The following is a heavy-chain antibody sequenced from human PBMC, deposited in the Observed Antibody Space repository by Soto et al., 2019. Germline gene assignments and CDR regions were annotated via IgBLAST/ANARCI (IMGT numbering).Heavy chain of an antibody. CDR2: ISQDGRAT. CDR1: GFTFSSYY. CDR3: TRCNYAMDV. J-gene: IGHJ6*02. V-gene: IGHV3-7*03. Sequence: EMQLVESGGGLVQPGGSLRLSCAASGFTFSSYYMTWVRQAPGRGLEWVAHISQDGRATYHADSVKDRFIISRDNAKNSPYLHINTLRAEDTAVYRCTRCNYAMDVWGQGTTVTVS.